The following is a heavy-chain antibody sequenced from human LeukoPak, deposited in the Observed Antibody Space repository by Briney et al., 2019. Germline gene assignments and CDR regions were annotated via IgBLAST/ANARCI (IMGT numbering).Heavy chain of an antibody. CDR1: GYTFTSYY. CDR2: INPSGGST. V-gene: IGHV1-46*01. J-gene: IGHJ4*02. CDR3: ARDRARGYSGYDLGY. D-gene: IGHD5-12*01. Sequence: ASVKVSCKASGYTFTSYYMHWVRQAPGQGLEWMGIINPSGGSTSYAQKFQGRVTVTRDTSTSTVYMELSSLRSEDTALYYCARDRARGYSGYDLGYWGQGTLVTVSS.